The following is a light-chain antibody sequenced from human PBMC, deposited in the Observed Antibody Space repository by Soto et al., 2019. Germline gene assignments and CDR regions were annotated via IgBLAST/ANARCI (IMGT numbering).Light chain of an antibody. CDR3: QQYDSSPEWT. V-gene: IGKV1-39*01. J-gene: IGKJ1*01. Sequence: IEVTQSPSSLAASVGDRVTITCRASQTISTYVNWYRQKSGAAPELLIYDASTLQSGVPSRFRGGGSGTDFTLTISSLQLDDFAVYYCQQYDSSPEWTFGQGTKVEIK. CDR2: DAS. CDR1: QTISTY.